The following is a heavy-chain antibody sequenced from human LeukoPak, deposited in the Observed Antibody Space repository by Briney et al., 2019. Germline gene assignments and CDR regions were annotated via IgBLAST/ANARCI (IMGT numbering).Heavy chain of an antibody. J-gene: IGHJ6*02. Sequence: SGTLSLTCAVSGGSISSSNWWSWVRQPPGKGLEWIGEIYHSGSTNYNSSLKSRVTISVDKSKNQFSLKLSSVTAADTAVYYCARVRRTPPNSSGWYGGVGYYYYGMDVWGQGTTVTVSS. CDR1: GGSISSSNW. D-gene: IGHD6-19*01. V-gene: IGHV4-4*02. CDR2: IYHSGST. CDR3: ARVRRTPPNSSGWYGGVGYYYYGMDV.